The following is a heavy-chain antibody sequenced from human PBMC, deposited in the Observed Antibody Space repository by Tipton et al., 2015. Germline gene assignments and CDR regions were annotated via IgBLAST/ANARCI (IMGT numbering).Heavy chain of an antibody. J-gene: IGHJ6*02. V-gene: IGHV3-11*01. CDR1: GFTFSDYY. D-gene: IGHD3-3*01. CDR3: ARVRYYDFWSGYXTPSGSVAGYGMDV. Sequence: SLRLSCAASGFTFSDYYMSWIRQGPGMGLEWVSYISSSGITIYYADSVKGRFTISRDNAKNSLNLQMNSLRAEDTAVYDCARVRYYDFWSGYXTPSGSVAGYGMDVWGQGTTVTVSS. CDR2: ISSSGITI.